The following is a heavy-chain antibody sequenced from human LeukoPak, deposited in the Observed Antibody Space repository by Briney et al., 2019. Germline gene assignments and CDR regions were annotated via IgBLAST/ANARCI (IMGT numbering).Heavy chain of an antibody. Sequence: GGSLRLSCAASGFTFSSYAMSWVRQAPGKGLEWVSAISGSGGSTYYADSVKGRFTISRDNSKNTLYLQMNSLRAEDTAVYYCVRQQLVRGFDYWGQGTLVTVSS. CDR1: GFTFSSYA. CDR3: VRQQLVRGFDY. V-gene: IGHV3-23*01. J-gene: IGHJ4*02. D-gene: IGHD6-13*01. CDR2: ISGSGGST.